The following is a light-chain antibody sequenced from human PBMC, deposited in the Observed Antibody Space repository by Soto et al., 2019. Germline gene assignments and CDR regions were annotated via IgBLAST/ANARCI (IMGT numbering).Light chain of an antibody. Sequence: DIPKTQPPSRQEASVGDRVTITCRASQSISSYLNWYQQKPGKAPKLLIYAASSLQSGVPSRFSGSGSGTDFTLTISSRMPHAFATYKSQQSYSEGLTFGRGT. CDR1: QSISSY. J-gene: IGKJ4*02. V-gene: IGKV1-39*01. CDR2: AAS. CDR3: QQSYSEGLT.